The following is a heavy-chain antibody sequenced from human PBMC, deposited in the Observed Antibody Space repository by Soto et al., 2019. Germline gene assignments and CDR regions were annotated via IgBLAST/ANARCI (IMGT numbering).Heavy chain of an antibody. CDR2: ISSTGGTT. CDR3: AEDSVVTSARPGGSGGLFES. J-gene: IGHJ4*02. Sequence: EVRLLESGGSLEKPGGSLRLSCGASGFTFASYTMAWVRQAPGKGLEWVSMISSTGGTTYYADSVKGRFTISRDNPRDTLYLQINSVRADDTAVYYCAEDSVVTSARPGGSGGLFESWGQGTQVIVSS. CDR1: GFTFASYT. V-gene: IGHV3-23*01. D-gene: IGHD1-26*01.